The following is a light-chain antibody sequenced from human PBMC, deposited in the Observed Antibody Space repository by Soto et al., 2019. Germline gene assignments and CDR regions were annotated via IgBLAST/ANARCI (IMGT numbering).Light chain of an antibody. CDR2: EVN. V-gene: IGLV2-14*01. Sequence: QSAVTQPASVSGSPGQSITISCTGTSSDIGAYNFVSWYQQHPGKAPKLMIYEVNNRPSGLSNRFSGSKSGNTASLTISGLQAEDEADYYCSSFTSGSTLFGTGTKVTVL. CDR1: SSDIGAYNF. J-gene: IGLJ1*01. CDR3: SSFTSGSTL.